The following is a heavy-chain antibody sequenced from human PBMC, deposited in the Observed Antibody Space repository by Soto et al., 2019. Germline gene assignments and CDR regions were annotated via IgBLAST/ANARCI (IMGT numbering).Heavy chain of an antibody. CDR1: GGSISSYY. Sequence: SETLSLTCTFSGGSISSYYWSWIRQPPGKGLEWIGNIYHSGITNYNPSLKSRVTISVDMSKNQFSLKLSSVTAADTAVYYCAIYDSSGSRGFQHWGQGTLVTVSS. V-gene: IGHV4-59*12. CDR2: IYHSGIT. J-gene: IGHJ1*01. CDR3: AIYDSSGSRGFQH. D-gene: IGHD3-22*01.